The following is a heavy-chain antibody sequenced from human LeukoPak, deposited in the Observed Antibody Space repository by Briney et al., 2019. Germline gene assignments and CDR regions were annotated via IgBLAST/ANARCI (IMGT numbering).Heavy chain of an antibody. Sequence: GGSLRLSCAASGFTFSAYAMSWVRQAPRKGLEWVSAISGSGGTTYYADSVRGRFTISRDNSKNTLYLQMNSLRAEDTAVYYCAKALAVSINYDFDCWGQGTLVTVPS. CDR2: ISGSGGTT. J-gene: IGHJ4*02. CDR1: GFTFSAYA. D-gene: IGHD6-19*01. V-gene: IGHV3-23*01. CDR3: AKALAVSINYDFDC.